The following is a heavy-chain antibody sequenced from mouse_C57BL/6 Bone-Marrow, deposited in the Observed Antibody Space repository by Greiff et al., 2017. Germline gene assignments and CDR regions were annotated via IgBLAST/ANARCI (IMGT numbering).Heavy chain of an antibody. Sequence: EVQLQQSGPVLVKPGASVKMSCKTSGYTFTDYYMNWVKQSHGKSLEWIGVINPYNGGTSYNQKFKGKATLTVDKSSSTAYMELNSLTSEDSAVYYCARRLTHGYFNVWGTGTTGTVSS. J-gene: IGHJ1*03. D-gene: IGHD3-2*02. CDR2: INPYNGGT. CDR3: ARRLTHGYFNV. CDR1: GYTFTDYY. V-gene: IGHV1-19*01.